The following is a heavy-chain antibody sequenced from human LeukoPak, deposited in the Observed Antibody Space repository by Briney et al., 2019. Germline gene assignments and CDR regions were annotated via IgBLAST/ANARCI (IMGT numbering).Heavy chain of an antibody. CDR1: GGSFSGYY. CDR3: ARVYPATY. D-gene: IGHD5-24*01. Sequence: ETLSLTCAVYGGSFSGYYWSWIRQPPGKGLEWIGEINHSGSTNYNPSLKSRVTISVDTSKNQFSLKLSSVTAADAAVYYCARVYPATYWGQGTLVTVSS. J-gene: IGHJ4*02. CDR2: INHSGST. V-gene: IGHV4-34*01.